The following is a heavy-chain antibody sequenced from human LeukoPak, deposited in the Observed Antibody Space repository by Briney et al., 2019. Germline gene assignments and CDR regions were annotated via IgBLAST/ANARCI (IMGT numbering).Heavy chain of an antibody. CDR2: IKQDGSEK. Sequence: GGSLRLSCAASGFTFSDYYMSWIRQAPGKGLEWVANIKQDGSEKYYVDSVKGRFTISRDNAKNSLYLQMNSLRAEDTAVYYCARLIAVAHRVYYGMDVWGQGTTVTVSS. J-gene: IGHJ6*02. D-gene: IGHD6-19*01. CDR1: GFTFSDYY. V-gene: IGHV3-7*01. CDR3: ARLIAVAHRVYYGMDV.